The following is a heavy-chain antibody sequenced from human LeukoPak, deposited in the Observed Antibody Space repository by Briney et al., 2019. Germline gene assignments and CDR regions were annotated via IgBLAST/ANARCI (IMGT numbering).Heavy chain of an antibody. CDR2: IRYDGSNK. J-gene: IGHJ4*02. V-gene: IGHV3-30*02. Sequence: GGSLRLSCAASGFTFSSYGMHWVRQAPGKGLEWVAFIRYDGSNKYYADSVKGRFTISRDNSKNTLYLQMNSLRAEDTAVYYCAKMYYDILTGSDYWGQGTLVTVSS. CDR1: GFTFSSYG. CDR3: AKMYYDILTGSDY. D-gene: IGHD3-9*01.